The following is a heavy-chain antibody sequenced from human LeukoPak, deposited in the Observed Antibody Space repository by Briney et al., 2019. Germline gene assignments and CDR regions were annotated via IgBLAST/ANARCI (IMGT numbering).Heavy chain of an antibody. CDR1: GFTFSSYS. CDR3: ARGEEWELVDDTFDS. CDR2: ISSSSSFM. V-gene: IGHV3-21*01. J-gene: IGHJ3*02. Sequence: PGGSLRLSCAASGFTFSSYSMNWVRQAPGKGLVWVSSISSSSSFMYYADSVRGRFTISRDNAKNSLYLQMNSLRAEDTAVYYCARGEEWELVDDTFDSWGQGTMVTVSS. D-gene: IGHD1-26*01.